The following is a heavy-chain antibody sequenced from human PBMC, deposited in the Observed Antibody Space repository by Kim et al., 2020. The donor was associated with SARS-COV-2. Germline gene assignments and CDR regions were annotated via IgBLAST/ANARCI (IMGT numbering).Heavy chain of an antibody. CDR3: ARGTRQWLSRHYYYYMDV. D-gene: IGHD6-19*01. V-gene: IGHV4-34*01. Sequence: SETLSLTCAVYGGSFSGYYWSWIRQPPGKGLEWIGEINHSGSTNYNPSLKSRVTISVDTSKNQFSLKLRSVTAADTAVYYCARGTRQWLSRHYYYYMDVRGKGTTVTVSS. J-gene: IGHJ6*03. CDR1: GGSFSGYY. CDR2: INHSGST.